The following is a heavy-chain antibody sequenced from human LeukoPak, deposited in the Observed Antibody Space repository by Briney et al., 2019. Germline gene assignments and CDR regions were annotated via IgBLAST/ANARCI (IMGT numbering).Heavy chain of an antibody. D-gene: IGHD3-10*01. CDR2: IYYSGST. J-gene: IGHJ3*02. CDR3: TFTMVRGVVGPDAFDI. CDR1: GGSISSSSYY. Sequence: SETLSLTCTVSGGSISSSSYYWGYIRQPPGKGLEWIGSIYYSGSTYYNPSLKSRVTISVDTSKNQFSLKLSSVTAADTAVYYCTFTMVRGVVGPDAFDIWGQGTMVTVSS. V-gene: IGHV4-39*01.